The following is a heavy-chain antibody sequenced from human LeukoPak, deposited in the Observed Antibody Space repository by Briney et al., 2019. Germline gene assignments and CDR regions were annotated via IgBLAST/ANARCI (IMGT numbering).Heavy chain of an antibody. CDR3: TRRGGWYSDY. V-gene: IGHV3-49*04. Sequence: GGSLRLSCTASGFTFGDYAMSWVRQAPGKGLEWVGSIRSKAYGGTTEYAASVRGRFTISRDDSKGIAYLQMNSLKTEDTAVYYCTRRGGWYSDYWGQGTLVTVSS. CDR2: IRSKAYGGTT. D-gene: IGHD6-19*01. CDR1: GFTFGDYA. J-gene: IGHJ4*02.